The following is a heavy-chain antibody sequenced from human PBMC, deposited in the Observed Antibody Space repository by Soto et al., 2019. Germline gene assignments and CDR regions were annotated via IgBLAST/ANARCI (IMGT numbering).Heavy chain of an antibody. CDR3: ARSETFGSLSWFDR. V-gene: IGHV1-8*01. CDR1: GYSFTNND. CDR2: MNPGSGDT. J-gene: IGHJ5*02. Sequence: ASVKVSCKASGYSFTNNDVSWVRQATGQGLEWMGWMNPGSGDTGYAQKFQGRVTMTRDISIATAYMELSSLRSDDTAIYYCARSETFGSLSWFDRWGQGPLVIVSS. D-gene: IGHD3-16*01.